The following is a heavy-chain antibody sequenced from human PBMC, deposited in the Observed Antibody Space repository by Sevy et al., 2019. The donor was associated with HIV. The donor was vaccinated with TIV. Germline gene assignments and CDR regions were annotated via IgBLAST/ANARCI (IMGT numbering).Heavy chain of an antibody. CDR2: MYTSGSTNYNPGST. CDR1: GGSISSYC. CDR3: ARGKIGGDSYTPVDY. V-gene: IGHV4-59*12. D-gene: IGHD2-21*02. Sequence: SETLSLTCTVSGGSISSYCWTWIRQPAGKGLEWIGRMYTSGSTNYNPGSTNYNPSLKSRVTMSVDTSNNQFSLKLSSVTAADTAVYYCARGKIGGDSYTPVDYWGQGTLVTVSS. J-gene: IGHJ4*02.